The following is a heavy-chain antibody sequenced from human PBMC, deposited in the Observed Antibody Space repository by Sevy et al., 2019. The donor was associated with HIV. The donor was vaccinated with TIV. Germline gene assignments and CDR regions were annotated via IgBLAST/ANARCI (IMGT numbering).Heavy chain of an antibody. Sequence: SETLSLTCTVSGGSITSLYWNWIRQPPGKGLEWIANIYYNGHINYNPSLKSRVTLSLDTSKNQFSLRLSSVTAADTAMYDSAGENAWGRVDSWGQGTLVTVSS. CDR1: GGSITSLY. D-gene: IGHD1-26*01. J-gene: IGHJ5*01. CDR2: IYYNGHI. CDR3: AGENAWGRVDS. V-gene: IGHV4-59*11.